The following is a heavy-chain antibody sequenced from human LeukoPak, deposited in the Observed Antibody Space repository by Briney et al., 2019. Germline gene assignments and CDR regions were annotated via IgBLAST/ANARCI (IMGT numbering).Heavy chain of an antibody. V-gene: IGHV4-59*01. D-gene: IGHD1-26*01. CDR1: GGSISSYY. CDR2: IYYSGST. Sequence: SETLSLTCTVSGGSISSYYWSWIRQPPGKGLEWIGYIYYSGSTNYNPSLKSRVTISVDTSKNQFSLKLSSVTAADTAVYYCARGPEWELYFDYWGQGTLVTVSS. J-gene: IGHJ4*02. CDR3: ARGPEWELYFDY.